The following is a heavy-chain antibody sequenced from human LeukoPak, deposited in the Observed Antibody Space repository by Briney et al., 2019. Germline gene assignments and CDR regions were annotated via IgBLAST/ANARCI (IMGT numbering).Heavy chain of an antibody. V-gene: IGHV4-39*01. CDR2: IYHTRTT. CDR3: ARQECNGGSCYSRAIWFDP. D-gene: IGHD2-15*01. Sequence: SETLSLTCNVSGGSISDTSYYWGWIRQPPGKGLVWIGRIYHTRTTYYSPSLKSRVTISVHTSKNQFSLKLSSVTAADTAVYYCARQECNGGSCYSRAIWFDPWGQGTLVTVSS. J-gene: IGHJ5*02. CDR1: GGSISDTSYY.